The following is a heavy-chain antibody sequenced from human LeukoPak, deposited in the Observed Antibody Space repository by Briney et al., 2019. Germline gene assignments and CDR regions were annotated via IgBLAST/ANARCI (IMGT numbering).Heavy chain of an antibody. CDR2: ISYDGSNK. CDR3: AREGIYSSSYFDY. V-gene: IGHV3-30*04. J-gene: IGHJ4*02. CDR1: GFTFGDYA. D-gene: IGHD6-13*01. Sequence: GGSLRLSCTASGFTFGDYAMHWVRQAPGKGLEWVAVISYDGSNKYYADSVKGRFTISRDNSKNTLYLQMNSLRAEDTAVYYCAREGIYSSSYFDYWGQGTLVTVSS.